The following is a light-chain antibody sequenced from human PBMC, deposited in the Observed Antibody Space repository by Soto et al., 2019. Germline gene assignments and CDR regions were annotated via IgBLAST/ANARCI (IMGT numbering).Light chain of an antibody. V-gene: IGLV2-14*01. J-gene: IGLJ2*01. CDR2: EVS. CDR3: SSYASSTTLDVL. Sequence: QSVLTQPASVSGSPGQSITIACTGTSSDNGGQNYVSWYQHHSGKAPKLMIYEVSNRPSGVSNRFSGSKSGNTASLSISGLQADDEADYYCSSYASSTTLDVLFGGGTKLTVL. CDR1: SSDNGGQNY.